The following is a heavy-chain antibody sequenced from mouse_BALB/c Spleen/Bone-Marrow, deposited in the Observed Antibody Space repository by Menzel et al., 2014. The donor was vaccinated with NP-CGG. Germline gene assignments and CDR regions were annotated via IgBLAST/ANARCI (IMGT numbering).Heavy chain of an antibody. Sequence: VQLQESGAELVKPGASVRISCKATGYTFSTYWIEWVKQRPGHGLEWIGEILPGSGSTNHNEKFKGKATFTADTSSNTVYMQLSSLTSEDSAVYYCARWYYGSSSFAYWGQGTLVTVSA. CDR2: ILPGSGST. D-gene: IGHD1-1*01. V-gene: IGHV1-9*01. CDR3: ARWYYGSSSFAY. J-gene: IGHJ3*01. CDR1: GYTFSTYW.